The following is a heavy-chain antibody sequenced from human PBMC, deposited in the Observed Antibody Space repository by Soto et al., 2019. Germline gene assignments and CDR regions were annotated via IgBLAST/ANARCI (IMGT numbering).Heavy chain of an antibody. J-gene: IGHJ4*02. CDR1: GYTFTSYD. V-gene: IGHV1-8*01. Sequence: GASVKVSCKASGYTFTSYDINWVRQATGQGLEWMGWMNPNSGNTGYAQKFQGRVTMTRNTSISTAYMELSSLRSEDTAVYYCASQGPPYCGGDCYYNPDYWGQGTLVTVSS. D-gene: IGHD2-21*01. CDR2: MNPNSGNT. CDR3: ASQGPPYCGGDCYYNPDY.